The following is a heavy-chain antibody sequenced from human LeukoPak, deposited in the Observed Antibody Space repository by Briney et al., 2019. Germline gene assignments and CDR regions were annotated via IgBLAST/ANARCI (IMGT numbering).Heavy chain of an antibody. Sequence: PSETLSLTCTVSGGSISRYYWSWIRQPPGKGLEWIGYIYYSGSTNYNPSLKSRVTISVRTSKNQFSLKLSSVTAAATAVYYCARVSSALGYFDYWGQGTLVTVSS. CDR3: ARVSSALGYFDY. D-gene: IGHD3-22*01. V-gene: IGHV4-59*01. J-gene: IGHJ4*02. CDR1: GGSISRYY. CDR2: IYYSGST.